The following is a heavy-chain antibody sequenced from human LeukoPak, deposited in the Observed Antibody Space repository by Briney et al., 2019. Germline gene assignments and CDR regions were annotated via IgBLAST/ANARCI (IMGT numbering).Heavy chain of an antibody. V-gene: IGHV4-4*02. CDR1: GGSISSNYW. D-gene: IGHD6-19*01. CDR2: IYHTGNT. Sequence: SETLSLTCAVSGGSISSNYWWSWVRQPPGRRLEWIGEIYHTGNTNYNPSLKSRASISVDKSKSQFSLKLTSVTAADTAVYYCASFGLSSGWAGWGQGTLVTVSS. J-gene: IGHJ4*02. CDR3: ASFGLSSGWAG.